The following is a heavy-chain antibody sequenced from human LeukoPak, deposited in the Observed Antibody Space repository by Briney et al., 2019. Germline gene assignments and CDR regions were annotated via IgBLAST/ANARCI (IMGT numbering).Heavy chain of an antibody. Sequence: GASVKVSCKASGGTLSSYAISWVRQAPGQGLEWMGGIIPIFGTANYAQKFQGRVTITADKSTSTAYMELSSLRSEDTAVYYCAGGYCSSTSCYVSDYWGQGTLVTVSS. CDR2: IIPIFGTA. CDR1: GGTLSSYA. J-gene: IGHJ4*02. CDR3: AGGYCSSTSCYVSDY. D-gene: IGHD2-2*01. V-gene: IGHV1-69*06.